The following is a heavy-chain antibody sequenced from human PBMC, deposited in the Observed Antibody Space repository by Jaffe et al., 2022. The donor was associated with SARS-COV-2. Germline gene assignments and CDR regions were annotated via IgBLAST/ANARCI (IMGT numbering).Heavy chain of an antibody. CDR1: GFAFSHHY. CDR2: AANTANSYTT. Sequence: EVQLVESGGGLVQPGGSLRLSCAGSGFAFSHHYMDWVRQAPGKGLEWVGRAANTANSYTTDYAASVKGRFIISRDDSKNFLWLQMNSLKTEDTAVYYCAREQGFCSGGRCYYYGLDVWGQGTTVTVSS. V-gene: IGHV3-72*01. D-gene: IGHD2-15*01. J-gene: IGHJ6*02. CDR3: AREQGFCSGGRCYYYGLDV.